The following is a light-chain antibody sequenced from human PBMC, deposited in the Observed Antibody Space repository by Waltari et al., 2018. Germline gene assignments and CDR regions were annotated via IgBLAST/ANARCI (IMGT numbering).Light chain of an antibody. CDR1: SSDVGTYKF. CDR3: CSYVTGDTWV. J-gene: IGLJ3*02. Sequence: QSALTQPASVSGSPGQSITISCTGSSSDVGTYKFVSWYQQHPGKAPKLMIYEINQRPSGISNRFSGSKCGNAAGLAILGLQTDDEADYYCCSYVTGDTWVFGGGTRVAVL. V-gene: IGLV2-23*02. CDR2: EIN.